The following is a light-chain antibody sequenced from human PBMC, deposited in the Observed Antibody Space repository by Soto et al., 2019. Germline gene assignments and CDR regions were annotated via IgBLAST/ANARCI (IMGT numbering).Light chain of an antibody. CDR1: SSNIGSNY. V-gene: IGLV1-47*03. Sequence: QSVLTQPHSASGTPGQRVTISCSGSSSNIGSNYVYWYQQLPGTAPKLLIYRNNQRPSGVPDRFSGSKSGTSASLAISGLWSEDEAYYYCAAWDDSLSAHVVFGGGTKVTVL. CDR3: AAWDDSLSAHVV. J-gene: IGLJ2*01. CDR2: RNN.